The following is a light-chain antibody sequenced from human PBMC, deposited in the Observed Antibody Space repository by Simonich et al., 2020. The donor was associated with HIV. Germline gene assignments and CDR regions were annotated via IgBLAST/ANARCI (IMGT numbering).Light chain of an antibody. CDR1: QSVSSN. V-gene: IGKV3-11*01. Sequence: EIVLTQSPGTLSVSPGERATLSCRASQSVSSNLAWYQQKPGQAPRLLIHGASTRATGIPARFSGSGSGTDFTLTISSLEPEDFAVYYCQQRSNWPRTFGQGTKVEIK. CDR2: GAS. J-gene: IGKJ1*01. CDR3: QQRSNWPRT.